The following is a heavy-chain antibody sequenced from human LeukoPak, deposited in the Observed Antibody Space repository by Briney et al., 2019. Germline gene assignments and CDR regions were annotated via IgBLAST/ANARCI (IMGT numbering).Heavy chain of an antibody. Sequence: QTGGSLRLSCAASGFTFSSYAMSWVRQAPGKGLEWVSAISGSGGSTYDEDSVKGRFTISRDNSMNTLYLQMNSLRAEDTAVYYCAKDAIVVVPAARGGGYWGQGTLVTVSS. CDR2: ISGSGGST. J-gene: IGHJ4*02. V-gene: IGHV3-23*01. D-gene: IGHD2-2*01. CDR3: AKDAIVVVPAARGGGY. CDR1: GFTFSSYA.